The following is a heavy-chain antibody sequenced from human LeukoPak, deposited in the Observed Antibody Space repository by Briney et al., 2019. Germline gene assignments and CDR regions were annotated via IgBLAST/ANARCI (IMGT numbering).Heavy chain of an antibody. CDR2: LGTNGDS. CDR1: VFSFSTYD. J-gene: IGHJ6*02. V-gene: IGHV3-13*01. Sequence: GGSLRLSCVASVFSFSTYDMYGVRQAAGRGLECVSALGTNGDSYYLGSVKGRFTISRDDGKNSLYLQMNSLGVEDTAVYYCTRELRGIASHYHGMDVWGQGTTVTVSS. D-gene: IGHD6-6*01. CDR3: TRELRGIASHYHGMDV.